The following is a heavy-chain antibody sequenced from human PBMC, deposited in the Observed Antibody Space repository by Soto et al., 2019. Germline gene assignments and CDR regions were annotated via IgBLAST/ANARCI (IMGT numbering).Heavy chain of an antibody. CDR1: GGSLSGFY. V-gene: IGHV4-34*01. J-gene: IGHJ6*02. D-gene: IGHD3-3*01. CDR3: VREGHYDLWGYYYGMDV. CDR2: INHRGST. Sequence: QVQLQQWGAGLLKPSETLSLTCAVYGGSLSGFYWSWIRQAPGKGLEWFGEINHRGSTNYNPSLKSRVTISVDTSKNQFSLKLRSLTAADTAVYYCVREGHYDLWGYYYGMDVWGQGTTVTVSS.